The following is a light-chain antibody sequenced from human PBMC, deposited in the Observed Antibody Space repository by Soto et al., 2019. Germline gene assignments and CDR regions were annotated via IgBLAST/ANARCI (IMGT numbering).Light chain of an antibody. Sequence: DSQMTQSPSSLSASVGDRVTITCRASQDITNYLNWYRQIPGKAPELLIYGASNLETGVPSRLSGSGSGTHFTFTISSLQPEDIATYYCQQYDNLPPDTFGQGTNLEI. CDR2: GAS. J-gene: IGKJ2*01. V-gene: IGKV1-33*01. CDR1: QDITNY. CDR3: QQYDNLPPDT.